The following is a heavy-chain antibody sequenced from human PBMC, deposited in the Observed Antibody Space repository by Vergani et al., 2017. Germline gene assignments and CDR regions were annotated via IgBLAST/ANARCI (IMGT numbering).Heavy chain of an antibody. V-gene: IGHV4-38-2*01. Sequence: QVQLQESGPGLVKPSETLSITCAVSGYSISSGYYWGWIRQPPGKGLEWIGSIYHSGSTYYNPSLKSRVTISVDTSKNQFSLKLSSVTAADTAVYYCARSMITMVRGVITLRGPFDYWGQGTLVTVSS. J-gene: IGHJ4*02. CDR2: IYHSGST. D-gene: IGHD3-10*01. CDR1: GYSISSGYY. CDR3: ARSMITMVRGVITLRGPFDY.